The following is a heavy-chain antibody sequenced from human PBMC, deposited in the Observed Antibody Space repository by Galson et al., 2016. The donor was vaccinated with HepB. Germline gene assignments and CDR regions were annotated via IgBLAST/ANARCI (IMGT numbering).Heavy chain of an antibody. CDR1: GFTVSSTF. CDR3: ARGKAVTGSDPLDP. D-gene: IGHD6-19*01. CDR2: IYSGDST. Sequence: SLRLSCAASGFTVSSTFMTWVRQAPGKGLEWVSVIYSGDSTNYADSVKGRFTISRGNSTNTLYLQIISLRVEDTAVYYCARGKAVTGSDPLDPWGQGTLVTVSS. J-gene: IGHJ5*02. V-gene: IGHV3-53*01.